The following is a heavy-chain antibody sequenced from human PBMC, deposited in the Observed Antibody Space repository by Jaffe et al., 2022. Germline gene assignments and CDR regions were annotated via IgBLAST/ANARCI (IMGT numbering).Heavy chain of an antibody. CDR1: GGSISSGSYY. V-gene: IGHV4-61*02. J-gene: IGHJ4*02. CDR3: ASEYDSSGYLED. Sequence: QVQLQESGPGLVKPSQTLSLTCTVSGGSISSGSYYWSWIRQPAGKGLEWIGRIYTSGSTNYNPSLKSRVTISVDTSKNQFSLKLSSVTAADTAVYYCASEYDSSGYLEDWGQGTLVTVSS. D-gene: IGHD3-22*01. CDR2: IYTSGST.